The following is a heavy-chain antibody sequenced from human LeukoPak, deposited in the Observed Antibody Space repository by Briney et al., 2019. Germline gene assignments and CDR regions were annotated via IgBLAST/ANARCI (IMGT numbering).Heavy chain of an antibody. V-gene: IGHV3-23*01. D-gene: IGHD4-17*01. CDR3: AKGHSDYGTGFDQ. CDR1: GLTFSNYA. CDR2: ISGTGDST. Sequence: TGGSLRLSCAASGLTFSNYAMTWVRRAPGKGLECVSIISGTGDSTYYADSAKGRFTISRDNSKNMVFLQMNSLRVGDTAAYYCAKGHSDYGTGFDQWGQGTLVTVSS. J-gene: IGHJ4*02.